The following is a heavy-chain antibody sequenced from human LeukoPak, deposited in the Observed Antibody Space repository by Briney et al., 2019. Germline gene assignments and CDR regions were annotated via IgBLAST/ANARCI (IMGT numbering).Heavy chain of an antibody. CDR2: IYSSWST. D-gene: IGHD4-11*01. V-gene: IGHV4-4*07. CDR1: GNPISSYY. Sequence: SETLSLTCTVSGNPISSYYWSWIRQPAGKGLEWIGRIYSSWSTNFNPSLKSRVTISVDTSKIQFSLHLSSVPAADTAVYYCATETTGLARYCDYWGQGTLVTVSS. J-gene: IGHJ4*02. CDR3: ATETTGLARYCDY.